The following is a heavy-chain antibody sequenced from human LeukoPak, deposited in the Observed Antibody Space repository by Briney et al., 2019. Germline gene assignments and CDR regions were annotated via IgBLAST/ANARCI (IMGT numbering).Heavy chain of an antibody. CDR2: IRSKAYGGTT. CDR3: TRDTGVSLDY. V-gene: IGHV3-49*04. D-gene: IGHD4-11*01. J-gene: IGHJ4*02. CDR1: GFTFSNYG. Sequence: GGSLRLSCAASGFTFSNYGIHWVRQAPGKGLEWVGFIRSKAYGGTTEYAASVKGRFTISRDDSKSIAYLQMNSLKTEDTAVYYCTRDTGVSLDYWGQGTLVTVSS.